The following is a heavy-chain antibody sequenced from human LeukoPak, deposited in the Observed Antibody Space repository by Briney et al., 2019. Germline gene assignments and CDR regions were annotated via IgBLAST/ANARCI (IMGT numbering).Heavy chain of an antibody. CDR2: INPNSGGT. CDR3: AKQTLILGGAFDI. J-gene: IGHJ3*02. D-gene: IGHD2-8*02. Sequence: GASVKVSCKVSGYTLTEFSMHWVRQAPGQGLEWMGWINPNSGGTNYAQKFQGRVTMTRDTSISTAYMELSRLRSDDTAVYYCAKQTLILGGAFDIWGQGTMVTVSS. CDR1: GYTLTEFS. V-gene: IGHV1-2*02.